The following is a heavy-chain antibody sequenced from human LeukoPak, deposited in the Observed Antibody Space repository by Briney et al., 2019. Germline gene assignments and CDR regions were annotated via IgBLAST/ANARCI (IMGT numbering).Heavy chain of an antibody. J-gene: IGHJ6*03. Sequence: GASVKVSCKASGYTFTGYYMHWVRQAPGQGLEWMGWINPNSGGTNYAQKFQGRVTMTRDTSISTAYMELSRLRSDDTAVYYCARDERAAAGFVTYYYYMDVWGKGTTVTISS. CDR2: INPNSGGT. D-gene: IGHD6-13*01. V-gene: IGHV1-2*02. CDR1: GYTFTGYY. CDR3: ARDERAAAGFVTYYYYMDV.